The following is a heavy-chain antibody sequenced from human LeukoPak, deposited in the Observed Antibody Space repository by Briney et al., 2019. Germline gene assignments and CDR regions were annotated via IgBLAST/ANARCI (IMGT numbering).Heavy chain of an antibody. V-gene: IGHV4-34*01. CDR1: GGSFSGYY. CDR3: ASGHTRATVTQHANRWFDP. J-gene: IGHJ5*02. D-gene: IGHD4-17*01. Sequence: PSETLSLTCAVYGGSFSGYYWSWIRQPPGKGLEWIGEINHSGSTNYNPSLKSRVTISVDTSKNQFSLKLSSVTAADTAVYYCASGHTRATVTQHANRWFDPWGQGTLVTVSS. CDR2: INHSGST.